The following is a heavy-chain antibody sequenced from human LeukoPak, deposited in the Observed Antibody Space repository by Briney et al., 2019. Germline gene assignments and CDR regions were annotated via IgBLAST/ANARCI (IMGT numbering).Heavy chain of an antibody. D-gene: IGHD6-6*01. CDR2: IYYSGST. V-gene: IGHV4-59*01. J-gene: IGHJ4*02. Sequence: PSETLSLTCTVSGGSISSYYWSWIRQPPGEGLEWIGYIYYSGSTNYNPSLKSRVTISVDTSKNQFSLKLSSVTAADTAVYYCARRGSSARLDYWGQGTLVTVSS. CDR1: GGSISSYY. CDR3: ARRGSSARLDY.